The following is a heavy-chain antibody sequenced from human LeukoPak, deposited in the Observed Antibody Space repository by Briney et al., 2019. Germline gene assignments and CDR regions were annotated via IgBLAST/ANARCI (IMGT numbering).Heavy chain of an antibody. D-gene: IGHD3-3*01. CDR1: GFTFGDYT. CDR3: AKGYTFHGVAHDSGYFDY. V-gene: IGHV3-9*03. Sequence: PGRSLRLSCVTSGFTFGDYTMHWVRQVPGKGLGWLSGITWDGGNIAYADSVKGRFTISRDNAKSSLYLQMNSLRNEDMAFYFCAKGYTFHGVAHDSGYFDYWGQGTPVTVSS. CDR2: ITWDGGNI. J-gene: IGHJ4*02.